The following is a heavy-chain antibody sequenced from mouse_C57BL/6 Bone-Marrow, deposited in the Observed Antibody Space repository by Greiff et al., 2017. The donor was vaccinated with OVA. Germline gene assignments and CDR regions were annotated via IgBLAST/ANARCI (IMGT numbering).Heavy chain of an antibody. D-gene: IGHD6-5*01. J-gene: IGHJ2*01. V-gene: IGHV14-4*01. Sequence: VQLQQSGAELVRPGASVKLSCTASGFNIKDDYMHWVKQRPEQGLEWIGWIDPGNGDTEYASKFQGKATITADTSSNTAYLQLSDLTSADTAVYYCTSYCYFDYWGQGTTLTVSS. CDR1: GFNIKDDY. CDR2: IDPGNGDT. CDR3: TSYCYFDY.